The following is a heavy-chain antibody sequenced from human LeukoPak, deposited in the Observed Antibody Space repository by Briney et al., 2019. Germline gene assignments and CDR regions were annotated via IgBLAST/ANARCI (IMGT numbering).Heavy chain of an antibody. CDR2: IKQDGSEK. Sequence: GGSLRLSCAASGFTFSSSWMSWVRQAPGKGLEWVANIKQDGSEKYYVDSVKGRFTISRDNAKNSLYLQMNSLRAEDTAVYYCARDYDYYYCCMDVWGQGTTVTVSS. J-gene: IGHJ6*02. CDR1: GFTFSSSW. V-gene: IGHV3-7*03. D-gene: IGHD3-16*01. CDR3: ARDYDYYYCCMDV.